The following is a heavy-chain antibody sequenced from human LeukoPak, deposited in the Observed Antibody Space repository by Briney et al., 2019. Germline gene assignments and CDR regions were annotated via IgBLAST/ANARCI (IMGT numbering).Heavy chain of an antibody. D-gene: IGHD2-15*01. CDR3: ARVLGSGSGTVLEYFDY. V-gene: IGHV1-2*02. J-gene: IGHJ4*02. Sequence: GASVKVSCKASGYTFTGYYMHWVRQAPGQGLEWMGWINPNSGGTNYAQKFQGRVTMTRDTSISTAYMELSRLRSDDTAVYYCARVLGSGSGTVLEYFDYWGQGTLVTVSS. CDR2: INPNSGGT. CDR1: GYTFTGYY.